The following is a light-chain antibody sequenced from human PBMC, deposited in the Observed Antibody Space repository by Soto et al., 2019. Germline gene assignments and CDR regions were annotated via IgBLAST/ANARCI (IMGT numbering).Light chain of an antibody. CDR3: QQSYSTPRT. CDR2: AAS. Sequence: DIQMTQSPSSLSASVGDRVTITCRASQSISSYLNWYQQKPGKAPKLLMYAASSLQSGVPSRFSGSGSGTDFTFTIRSLQPEDFATYYCQQSYSTPRTFGQGTKVEIK. CDR1: QSISSY. V-gene: IGKV1-39*01. J-gene: IGKJ1*01.